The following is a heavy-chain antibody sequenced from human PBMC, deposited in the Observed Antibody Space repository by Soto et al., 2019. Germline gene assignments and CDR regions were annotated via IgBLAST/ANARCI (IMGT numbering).Heavy chain of an antibody. Sequence: EVQLVESGGGLVQPGGSLRLSCAASGFTFSSYWMHWVRQAPGKGLVWVSRINSDGSSTSYADSVKGRFTISRDNAKNTLYLQMNSLRAEDTALYYCARYCGDCWPLGYYGMDVWGQGTTVTVSS. CDR3: ARYCGDCWPLGYYGMDV. J-gene: IGHJ6*02. V-gene: IGHV3-74*01. CDR1: GFTFSSYW. D-gene: IGHD2-21*02. CDR2: INSDGSST.